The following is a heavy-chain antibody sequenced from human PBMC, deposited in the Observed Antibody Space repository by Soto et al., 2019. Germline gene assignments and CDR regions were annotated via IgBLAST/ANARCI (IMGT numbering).Heavy chain of an antibody. CDR3: ARRLDDRADEGFDV. CDR2: IIPLFGST. D-gene: IGHD3-16*01. J-gene: IGHJ3*01. Sequence: QVHLVQSGAEVRKPGSSVKVSCKTSGGTFSTYTIYWVRQAPGQGLEWRGRIIPLFGSTKYAQNFQDRVTITAEESTSTTYMELSSLRAEDTAVYYCARRLDDRADEGFDVWGEGTAVTVSA. V-gene: IGHV1-69*18. CDR1: GGTFSTYT.